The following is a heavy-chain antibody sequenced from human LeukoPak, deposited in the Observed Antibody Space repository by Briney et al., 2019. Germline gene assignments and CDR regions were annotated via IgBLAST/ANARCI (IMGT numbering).Heavy chain of an antibody. CDR1: GGSISSSSYF. Sequence: SETLSLTCTVSGGSISSSSYFWGWIRQPPGKGLEWIGTIYNSGSTYYNASLESRVTISVDTSKNQFSLKLSSVTAADTAVYYCARAYSSSWYFNWFDPWGQGTLVTVSS. J-gene: IGHJ5*02. V-gene: IGHV4-39*07. CDR2: IYNSGST. D-gene: IGHD6-13*01. CDR3: ARAYSSSWYFNWFDP.